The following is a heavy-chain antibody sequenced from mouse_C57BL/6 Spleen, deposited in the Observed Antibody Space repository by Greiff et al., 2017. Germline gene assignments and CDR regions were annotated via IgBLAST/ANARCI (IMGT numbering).Heavy chain of an antibody. J-gene: IGHJ4*01. Sequence: VQLQQSGAELVRPGTSVKVSCKASGYAFTNYLIEWVKQRPGQGLEWIGVINPGSGGTNYNEKFKGKAPLTSDKSSSTAYMQLSSLTSEDSAVYFCARDYYGSSYAMDYWGQGTSVTVSS. CDR1: GYAFTNYL. CDR2: INPGSGGT. CDR3: ARDYYGSSYAMDY. D-gene: IGHD1-1*01. V-gene: IGHV1-54*01.